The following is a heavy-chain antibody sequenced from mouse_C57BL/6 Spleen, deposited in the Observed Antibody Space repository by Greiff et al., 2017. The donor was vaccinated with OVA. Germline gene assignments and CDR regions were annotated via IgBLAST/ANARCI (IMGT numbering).Heavy chain of an antibody. D-gene: IGHD1-1*01. CDR1: GYTFTSYW. V-gene: IGHV1-72*01. J-gene: IGHJ2*01. Sequence: QVQLQQPGAELVKPGASVKLSCKASGYTFTSYWMHWVKQRPGRGLEWIGRIYPNSGGTKYNEKFKSKATLTVDKPSSTAYMQLSSLTSEDSAVYYCARVATVGYFDYWGQGTTLTVSS. CDR3: ARVATVGYFDY. CDR2: IYPNSGGT.